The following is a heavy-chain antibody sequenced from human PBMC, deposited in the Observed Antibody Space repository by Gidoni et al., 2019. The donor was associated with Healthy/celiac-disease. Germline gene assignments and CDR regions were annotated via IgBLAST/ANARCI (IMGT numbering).Heavy chain of an antibody. V-gene: IGHV3-9*01. CDR2: ISWNSGSI. J-gene: IGHJ3*02. D-gene: IGHD3-16*01. Sequence: EVQLVESGGGLVQHGRSLRLSCAASGFTFDDYAMHWVRQAPGKGLEWVSCISWNSGSIGYADSVKGRFTISRDNAKNSLYLQMNSLRAEDTALYYCAKDRIDGGAGVGFPNAFDIWGQGTMVTVSS. CDR3: AKDRIDGGAGVGFPNAFDI. CDR1: GFTFDDYA.